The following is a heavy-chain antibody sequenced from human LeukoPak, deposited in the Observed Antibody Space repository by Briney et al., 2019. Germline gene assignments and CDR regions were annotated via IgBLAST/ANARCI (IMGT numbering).Heavy chain of an antibody. Sequence: GGSLRLSCAASGFTFSDYYMSWIRQAPGKGLEWVANIKEDGSEKYYVDSVKGRFTISRDNAKNSLSLQMNSLRAEDTAVYYCARGVGWFDPWGQGTLVTVPS. CDR3: ARGVGWFDP. J-gene: IGHJ5*02. V-gene: IGHV3-7*01. CDR2: IKEDGSEK. CDR1: GFTFSDYY. D-gene: IGHD3-3*01.